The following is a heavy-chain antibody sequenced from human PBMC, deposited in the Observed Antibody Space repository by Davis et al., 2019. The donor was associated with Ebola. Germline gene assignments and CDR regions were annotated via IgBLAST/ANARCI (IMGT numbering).Heavy chain of an antibody. CDR2: LNPNSGNT. Sequence: ASSVPVSCMVSGYTFTSYHLNWVRQAPGQGLEWLGRLNPNSGNTGYAQKFQGRVTMTRNTSISTAYMELSSLRSEDTAVYYCARGILWFGELLFQYGMDVWGKGTTVTVSS. D-gene: IGHD3-10*01. CDR1: GYTFTSYH. V-gene: IGHV1-8*01. CDR3: ARGILWFGELLFQYGMDV. J-gene: IGHJ6*04.